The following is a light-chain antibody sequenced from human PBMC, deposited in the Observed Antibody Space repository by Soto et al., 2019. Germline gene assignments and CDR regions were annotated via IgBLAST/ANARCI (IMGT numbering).Light chain of an antibody. Sequence: EIVLTQSPGTLSLSPGERATLSCRASQSVSSYLAWYQQKPGQAPRLLIFGASNRATGIPARFSGSGSGTDFTLTISRLEPEDFAVYYCQQYGSSPVPFGQGAKVDIK. V-gene: IGKV3-20*01. J-gene: IGKJ1*01. CDR1: QSVSSY. CDR3: QQYGSSPVP. CDR2: GAS.